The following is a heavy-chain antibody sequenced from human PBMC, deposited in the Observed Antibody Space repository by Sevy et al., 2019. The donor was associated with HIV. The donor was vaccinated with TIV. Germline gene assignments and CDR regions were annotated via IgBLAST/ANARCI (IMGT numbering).Heavy chain of an antibody. V-gene: IGHV4-39*01. CDR1: GGSISSSSYY. CDR3: ARQSPMELGDY. Sequence: SETLSLTCTVSGGSISSSSYYWGWIRQPPGKGLEWIGSIYYSGSTYYNPSLMIRVTISVDTSKNQFSLKLSSVTAADTAVYYCARQSPMELGDYWGQRTLVTVSS. J-gene: IGHJ4*02. D-gene: IGHD1-7*01. CDR2: IYYSGST.